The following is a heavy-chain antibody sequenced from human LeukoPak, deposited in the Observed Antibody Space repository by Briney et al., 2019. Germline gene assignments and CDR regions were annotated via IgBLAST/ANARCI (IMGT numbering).Heavy chain of an antibody. CDR3: ARVLTAGDYNGAFDI. V-gene: IGHV5-51*01. Sequence: GESLKISCKGSGYSFSSYWIGWVRQMPGKGLEWMGIIYPGDSDTRYSPSFQGQVTISADKSISTAYLQWSSLKASDTAMYYCARVLTAGDYNGAFDIWGQGTMVTVSS. J-gene: IGHJ3*02. D-gene: IGHD4-17*01. CDR1: GYSFSSYW. CDR2: IYPGDSDT.